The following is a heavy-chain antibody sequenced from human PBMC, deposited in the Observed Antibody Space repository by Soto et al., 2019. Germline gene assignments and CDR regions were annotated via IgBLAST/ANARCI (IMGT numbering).Heavy chain of an antibody. D-gene: IGHD2-2*02. J-gene: IGHJ4*02. V-gene: IGHV3-74*01. CDR1: GFTFSSYW. CDR2: INSDGSST. Sequence: EVQLVESGGGLVQPGGSLRLSCAASGFTFSSYWMHWVRQAPGKGLVWVSRINSDGSSTSYADSVKGRFTISRDHAKNTLYLQMNSLRAEDTAVYYCAREGSGFCSSTRCYTYTNDWGEGTLVTVSS. CDR3: AREGSGFCSSTRCYTYTND.